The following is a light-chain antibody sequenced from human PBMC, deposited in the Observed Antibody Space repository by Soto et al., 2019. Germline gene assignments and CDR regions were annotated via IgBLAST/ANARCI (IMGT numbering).Light chain of an antibody. V-gene: IGKV1-9*01. CDR3: QQLNSYPIT. CDR1: QGLSSD. CDR2: AAS. Sequence: DIQLTQSPSFLSASVGDRVTITCRARQGLSSDLAWYQQKPGKAPKLLIYAASTLQSGVPSRFSGSGYGTEFTLTISSLQPEDCATYYCQQLNSYPITFGQGTRLEIK. J-gene: IGKJ5*01.